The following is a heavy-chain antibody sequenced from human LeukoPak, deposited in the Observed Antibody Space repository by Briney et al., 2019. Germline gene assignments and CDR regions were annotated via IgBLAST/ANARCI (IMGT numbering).Heavy chain of an antibody. CDR2: IYYSGST. Sequence: SETLSLTGTVSGGSISSSSYYWGWIRQPPGKGLEWIGSIYYSGSTYYNPSLKSRVTISVDTSKNQFSLKLSSVTAADTAVYYCARQRTDGDYHFDYWGQGTLVTVSS. CDR3: ARQRTDGDYHFDY. J-gene: IGHJ4*02. V-gene: IGHV4-39*01. D-gene: IGHD4-17*01. CDR1: GGSISSSSYY.